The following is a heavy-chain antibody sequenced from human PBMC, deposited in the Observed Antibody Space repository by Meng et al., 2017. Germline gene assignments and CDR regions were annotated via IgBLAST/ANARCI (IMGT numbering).Heavy chain of an antibody. Sequence: EVRLGGAGGGLVKPGGSLRLSCAASGFTFSSYSMNWVRQAPGKGLEWVSSISSSSSYIYYADSVKGRFTISRDNAKNTLYLQMNSLRAEDTAVYYCAREVAAAGSVFDYWGQGTLVTVSS. CDR3: AREVAAAGSVFDY. D-gene: IGHD6-13*01. V-gene: IGHV3-21*01. CDR2: ISSSSSYI. J-gene: IGHJ4*02. CDR1: GFTFSSYS.